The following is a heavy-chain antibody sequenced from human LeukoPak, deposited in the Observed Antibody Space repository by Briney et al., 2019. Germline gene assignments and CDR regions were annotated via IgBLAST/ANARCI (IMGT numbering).Heavy chain of an antibody. CDR2: IKEAGSEK. CDR1: GFTFSNYW. V-gene: IGHV3-7*01. CDR3: ARSGGMRSWYDFDY. J-gene: IGHJ4*02. Sequence: GGSLRLSCAASGFTFSNYWMSWVRQAPGKGLEFMANIKEAGSEKYYVDSVKGRFTISRDNDKNLVHLQMNGLRAEDTAVYYCARSGGMRSWYDFDYWGQGTLVTVSS. D-gene: IGHD6-13*01.